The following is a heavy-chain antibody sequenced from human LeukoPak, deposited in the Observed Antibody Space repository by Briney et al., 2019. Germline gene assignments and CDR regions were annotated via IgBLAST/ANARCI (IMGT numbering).Heavy chain of an antibody. CDR1: GDSVSSNSAA. Sequence: ASQTLSLTCAISGDSVSSNSAAWNWIRQSPSRGLEWLGRTYYRSKWYNDYAVSVKSRITINPDTSKNQFSLQLNSVTPEDTAVYYCAREYCTNGVCYGLFDYWGQGTLVTVSS. CDR2: TYYRSKWYN. CDR3: AREYCTNGVCYGLFDY. J-gene: IGHJ4*01. D-gene: IGHD2-8*01. V-gene: IGHV6-1*01.